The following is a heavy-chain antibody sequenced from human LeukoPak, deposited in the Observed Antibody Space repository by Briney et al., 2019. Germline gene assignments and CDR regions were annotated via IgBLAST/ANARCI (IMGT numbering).Heavy chain of an antibody. V-gene: IGHV1-2*02. J-gene: IGHJ4*02. CDR1: GYILTGYY. CDR3: ARDRELEFDY. CDR2: INPDSGGT. Sequence: ASVKVSCKASGYILTGYYIHWVRQAPGQGLEWMGWINPDSGGTYYAQKFQGRVTMTRDTSISTAYMELSRLRSDDTAVYYCARDRELEFDYWGQGTLVTVSS. D-gene: IGHD1-26*01.